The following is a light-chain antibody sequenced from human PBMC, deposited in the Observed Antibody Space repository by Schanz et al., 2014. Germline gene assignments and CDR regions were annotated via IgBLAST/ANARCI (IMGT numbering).Light chain of an antibody. CDR3: QSYDSSLSEWV. J-gene: IGLJ3*02. CDR2: DNT. Sequence: QSVLTQPPSVSGAPGQGVTISCTGSASNIGAGYDVHWYQQVPGTAPKPLIFDNTNRPSGVPDRFSGSKSGTSASLAITGLXAEDEADYYCQSYDSSLSEWVFGGGTKLTVL. V-gene: IGLV1-40*01. CDR1: ASNIGAGYD.